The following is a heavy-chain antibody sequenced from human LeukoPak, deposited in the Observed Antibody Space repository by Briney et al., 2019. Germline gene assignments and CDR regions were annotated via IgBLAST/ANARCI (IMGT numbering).Heavy chain of an antibody. J-gene: IGHJ4*02. CDR2: IWYDGSKK. D-gene: IGHD5-12*01. V-gene: IGHV3-33*06. Sequence: PGRSLRLSCAASGFTFSSYGMHWVRQAPGKGLEWVAVIWYDGSKKYYADSVKGRFTISRDNSKNTLYLQMNSLRAEDTAVYYCAKGGSGYDWDIDYWGQGTLVTVSS. CDR3: AKGGSGYDWDIDY. CDR1: GFTFSSYG.